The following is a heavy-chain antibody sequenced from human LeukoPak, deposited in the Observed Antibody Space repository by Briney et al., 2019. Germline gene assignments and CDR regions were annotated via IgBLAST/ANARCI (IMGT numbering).Heavy chain of an antibody. J-gene: IGHJ6*03. CDR2: IDSSGST. D-gene: IGHD6-6*01. Sequence: SETLSLTCTVYGGSISSGSDYWSWIRQPAGKGLEWIGRIDSSGSTSYIPSLKSRVTISVDTSKNQFSLKLSSVTAADTAVYYCARGIAARYHYYYYMDVWGKGTTVTVSS. CDR3: ARGIAARYHYYYYMDV. CDR1: GGSISSGSDY. V-gene: IGHV4-61*10.